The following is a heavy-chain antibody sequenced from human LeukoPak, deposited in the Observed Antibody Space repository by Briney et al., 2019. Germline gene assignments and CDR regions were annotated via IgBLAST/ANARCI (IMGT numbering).Heavy chain of an antibody. J-gene: IGHJ6*03. D-gene: IGHD6-25*01. CDR1: GYTLTNYG. Sequence: GASVKVSCKASGYTLTNYGFSWVRQAPGQGLEWMGWFNPYNGETKYTQKLQGRVTMTTDTSSGTAYMELRSLTSDDTAVYYCARDQSGPSGYYYYYYMDVWGKGTTVTVSS. CDR2: FNPYNGET. V-gene: IGHV1-18*01. CDR3: ARDQSGPSGYYYYYYMDV.